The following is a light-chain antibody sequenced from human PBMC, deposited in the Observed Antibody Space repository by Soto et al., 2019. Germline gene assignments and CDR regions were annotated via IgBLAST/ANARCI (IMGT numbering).Light chain of an antibody. CDR3: QQSFT. V-gene: IGKV1-5*03. J-gene: IGKJ3*01. Sequence: DIQMTQSPSTLSASVGDRVTITCRARQSISSWLAWYQQKPGKAPQPLIYKASTFESGVPSRFSGSGSGTEFTRTVSSLQPDYFAPYYCQQSFTFGPGTKVDIK. CDR2: KAS. CDR1: QSISSW.